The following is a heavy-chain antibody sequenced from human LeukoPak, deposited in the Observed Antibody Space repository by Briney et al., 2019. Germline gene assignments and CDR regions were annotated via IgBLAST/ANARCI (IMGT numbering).Heavy chain of an antibody. CDR2: VSYDGINK. CDR3: ASFTFGPDRNNYYSKYYYYGMDV. D-gene: IGHD3-16*01. CDR1: GFTFSSSW. V-gene: IGHV3-30*03. J-gene: IGHJ6*02. Sequence: PGGSLRLSCAASGFTFSSSWMHWVRQAPGKGLEWVAVVSYDGINKDYADSVKGRFTISRDNSKNTLDLQMISLKTEDTAVYYCASFTFGPDRNNYYSKYYYYGMDVWGQGTTVTVSS.